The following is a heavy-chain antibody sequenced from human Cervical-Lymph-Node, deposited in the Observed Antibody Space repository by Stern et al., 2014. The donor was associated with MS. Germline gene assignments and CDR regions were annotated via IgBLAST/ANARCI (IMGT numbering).Heavy chain of an antibody. CDR2: ISYDGSEQ. CDR3: ARASDYILYAMGV. D-gene: IGHD4-11*01. Sequence: VQLVESGGGVVQPGRSLRLSCVASGFRLSNYGMHWVRQAPGKGLEWVAVISYDGSEQYYAESVKGRFTISRDNSKNALFLEMSSLRVEDTALYSCARASDYILYAMGVWGPGTTVTVSS. V-gene: IGHV3-33*01. J-gene: IGHJ6*02. CDR1: GFRLSNYG.